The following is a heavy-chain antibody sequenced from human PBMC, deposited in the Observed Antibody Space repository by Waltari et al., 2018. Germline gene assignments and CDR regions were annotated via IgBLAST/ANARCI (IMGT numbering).Heavy chain of an antibody. Sequence: QVQLQESGPGLVKPSETLSLPCTVSGGSISSHYWSWIRQPPGTGLEWIGYIYYSGSTNYNPSLKSRVTISVDTSKNQFSLKLSSVTAADTAVYYCARDRDVWFGNYYYYYMDVWGKGTTVTVSS. CDR2: IYYSGST. V-gene: IGHV4-59*11. CDR3: ARDRDVWFGNYYYYYMDV. D-gene: IGHD3-10*01. J-gene: IGHJ6*03. CDR1: GGSISSHY.